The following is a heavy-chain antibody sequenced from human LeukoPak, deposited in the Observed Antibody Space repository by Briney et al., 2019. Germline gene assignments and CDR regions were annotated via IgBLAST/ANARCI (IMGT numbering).Heavy chain of an antibody. J-gene: IGHJ4*02. Sequence: PGGSLRLSCAASGFTFSSYWMHWVRQAPGKGLEWVAVISYDGSNKYFADSVKGRFAISRDNSKNTLYLQMNSLRAEDTAVYYCATQDGYDNSGHYGYWGQGTLVTVSS. V-gene: IGHV3-30*03. CDR1: GFTFSSYW. CDR3: ATQDGYDNSGHYGY. D-gene: IGHD3-22*01. CDR2: ISYDGSNK.